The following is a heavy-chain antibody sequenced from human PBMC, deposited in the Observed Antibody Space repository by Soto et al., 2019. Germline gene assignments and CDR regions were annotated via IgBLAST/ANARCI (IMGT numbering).Heavy chain of an antibody. CDR2: VSYSGST. D-gene: IGHD3-22*01. CDR3: SRIVVSGPITGFDY. J-gene: IGHJ4*02. CDR1: GGSISNSSYL. Sequence: SETLSLTCTVSGGSISNSSYLWGWIRQPPGKGLQWIGSVSYSGSTYYNPSLKSRVTISVDTSKTQSSPRLSSVTAADTAVYYCSRIVVSGPITGFDYWGRGALVRAPS. V-gene: IGHV4-39*01.